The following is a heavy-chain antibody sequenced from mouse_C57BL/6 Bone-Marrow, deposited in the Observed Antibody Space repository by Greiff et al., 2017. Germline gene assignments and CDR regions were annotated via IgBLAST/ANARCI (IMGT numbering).Heavy chain of an antibody. D-gene: IGHD1-1*01. J-gene: IGHJ2*01. V-gene: IGHV1-82*01. CDR2: IYPGDGDT. Sequence: QVQLKESGPELVKPGASVKISCKASGYAFSSSWMNWVKQRPGKGLEWIGRIYPGDGDTNYNGKFKGKAKLTADKSSSTAYMQLSILTSEDSAVYCCTSIATVVATNYGGQGTTPTVTS. CDR1: GYAFSSSW. CDR3: TSIATVVATNY.